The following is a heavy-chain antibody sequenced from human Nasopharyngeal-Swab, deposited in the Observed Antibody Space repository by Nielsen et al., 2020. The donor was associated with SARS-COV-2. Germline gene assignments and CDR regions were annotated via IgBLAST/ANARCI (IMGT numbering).Heavy chain of an antibody. D-gene: IGHD3-9*01. CDR2: ISYDGSNK. Sequence: WIRQPPGKGLEWVAVISYDGSNKYYADSVKGRFTISRDNSKNTLYLQMNSLRAEDTAVYYCAKGGAYYDILTGFFDHWGQGTLVTVSS. J-gene: IGHJ4*02. V-gene: IGHV3-30*18. CDR3: AKGGAYYDILTGFFDH.